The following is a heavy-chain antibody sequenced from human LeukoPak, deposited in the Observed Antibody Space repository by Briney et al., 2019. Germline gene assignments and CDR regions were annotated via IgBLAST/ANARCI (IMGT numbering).Heavy chain of an antibody. CDR3: AREYSSSWYSYYYGMDV. Sequence: GGSLRLSCAASGFTFRRHWMSWVRQAPGKGLEWVANMRDDGSEEFYVNSVKGRFTISRDNAKNSLYLQMDSLRAEDTAVYYCAREYSSSWYSYYYGMDVWGQGTTVTVSS. V-gene: IGHV3-7*01. J-gene: IGHJ6*02. D-gene: IGHD6-13*01. CDR1: GFTFRRHW. CDR2: MRDDGSEE.